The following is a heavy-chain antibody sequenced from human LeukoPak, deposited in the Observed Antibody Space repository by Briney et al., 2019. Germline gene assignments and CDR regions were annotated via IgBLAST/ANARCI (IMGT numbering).Heavy chain of an antibody. CDR3: ARDTKHGGYYYYYGMDV. CDR2: IYPNSGGT. D-gene: IGHD3-10*01. V-gene: IGHV1-2*02. J-gene: IGHJ6*02. CDR1: GYTFTGYY. Sequence: ASVKVCCKASGYTFTGYYMHWVRQAPGQGLEWMGWIYPNSGGTNYAQKFQGRVTMTRDTSISTAYMELSRLRSDDTAVYYCARDTKHGGYYYYYGMDVWGQGTTVTVSS.